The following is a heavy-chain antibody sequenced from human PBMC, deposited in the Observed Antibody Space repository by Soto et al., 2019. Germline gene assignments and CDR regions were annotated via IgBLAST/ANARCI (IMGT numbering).Heavy chain of an antibody. D-gene: IGHD3-3*01. CDR2: ISSSSSTI. J-gene: IGHJ6*02. CDR1: GFTFSSYS. CDR3: AREFWYYDFWSGQVPPRDRYYYYGMDV. Sequence: PGGSLRLSCAASGFTFSSYSMNWVRQAPGKGLEWVSYISSSSSTIYYADSVKGRFTISRDNAKNSLYLQMNSLRAEDTAVYYCAREFWYYDFWSGQVPPRDRYYYYGMDVWGQGTTVTVSS. V-gene: IGHV3-48*01.